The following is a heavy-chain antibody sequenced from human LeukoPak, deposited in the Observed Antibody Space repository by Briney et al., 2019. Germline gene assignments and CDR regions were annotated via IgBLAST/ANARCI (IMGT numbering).Heavy chain of an antibody. CDR2: VFPDDSDT. CDR1: GYSFSTYW. D-gene: IGHD3-10*01. CDR3: ARQGNYYGSGSLWGYFDY. Sequence: NRGESLKISCKGPGYSFSTYWIGWVRQVPGKGLEWMGIVFPDDSDTRYSPSFQGQVTISADKSISTIYLQWTSLRASDAAMYYCARQGNYYGSGSLWGYFDYWGQGTLVTVSS. J-gene: IGHJ4*02. V-gene: IGHV5-51*01.